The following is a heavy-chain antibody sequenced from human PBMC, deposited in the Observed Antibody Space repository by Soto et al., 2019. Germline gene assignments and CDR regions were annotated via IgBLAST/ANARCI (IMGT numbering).Heavy chain of an antibody. CDR1: SGSISSSNW. CDR2: IYDSGST. CDR3: ARGTLEDVVVPAATYQPNYYYYLDV. V-gene: IGHV4-4*02. Sequence: QVQLQESGPGLVKPSGTLSLTCAVSSGSISSSNWWSWVRQPPGKGLEWIGEIYDSGSTHYNPSLKRRVTISVDKSKNQFSLKLRSVTVADTAVYYCARGTLEDVVVPAATYQPNYYYYLDVWGKGTTGTVSS. J-gene: IGHJ6*03. D-gene: IGHD2-2*01.